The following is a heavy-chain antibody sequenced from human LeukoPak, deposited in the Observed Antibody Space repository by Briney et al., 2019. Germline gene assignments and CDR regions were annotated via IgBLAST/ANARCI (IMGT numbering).Heavy chain of an antibody. D-gene: IGHD6-13*01. J-gene: IGHJ3*02. CDR3: ARGRGSSSWYLVDAFDI. Sequence: PSETLSLTCAVYGGSFSGYYWSWIRQPPGKGLEWIGEINHSGSTNYNTSLKSRVTISVDTSKNQFSLKLSSVNAADTAVYYCARGRGSSSWYLVDAFDIWGQGTMVTVSS. V-gene: IGHV4-34*01. CDR1: GGSFSGYY. CDR2: INHSGST.